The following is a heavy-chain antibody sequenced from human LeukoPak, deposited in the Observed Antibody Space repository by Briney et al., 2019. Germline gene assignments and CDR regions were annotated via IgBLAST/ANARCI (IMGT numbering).Heavy chain of an antibody. CDR2: ISSSSSYI. D-gene: IGHD6-13*01. Sequence: GGSLRLSCAASGFTFSSYSMNWVRQAPGKGLEWVSSISSSSSYIYYADSVKGRFTISRDNAKNSLYLQMNSLRAEDTAVYYCARDRGSSSWFYYYYMDVWGKGTTVTVSS. J-gene: IGHJ6*03. V-gene: IGHV3-21*01. CDR3: ARDRGSSSWFYYYYMDV. CDR1: GFTFSSYS.